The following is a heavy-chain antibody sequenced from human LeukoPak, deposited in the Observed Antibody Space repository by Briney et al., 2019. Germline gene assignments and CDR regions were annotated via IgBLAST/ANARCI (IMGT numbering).Heavy chain of an antibody. J-gene: IGHJ5*02. CDR1: GFTFGSYT. V-gene: IGHV3-23*01. CDR2: ISGRGDKT. Sequence: GGSLRLSCAASGFTFGSYTMSWVRRAPGKGLEGVSSISGRGDKTYVADSVKGRLIIFRDNSKNTLFLQMNSLRVEDTAIYYCAKEPLPTLVATGWFDPWGQGTLVTVSS. CDR3: AKEPLPTLVATGWFDP. D-gene: IGHD1-1*01.